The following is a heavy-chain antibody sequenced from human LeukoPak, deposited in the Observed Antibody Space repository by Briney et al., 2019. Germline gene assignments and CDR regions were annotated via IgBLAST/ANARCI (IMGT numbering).Heavy chain of an antibody. CDR1: GLTFSSYW. V-gene: IGHV3-7*01. Sequence: PGGSLRLSCAASGLTFSSYWMSWVRQAPGKGLEWVANVKQDGSEKYYVDSVRGRFTISRDNVKNSLYLQMNSLRAEDTAIYYCAREASGSGGYHFDYWGQGTLVTVSS. J-gene: IGHJ4*02. CDR2: VKQDGSEK. CDR3: AREASGSGGYHFDY. D-gene: IGHD2-15*01.